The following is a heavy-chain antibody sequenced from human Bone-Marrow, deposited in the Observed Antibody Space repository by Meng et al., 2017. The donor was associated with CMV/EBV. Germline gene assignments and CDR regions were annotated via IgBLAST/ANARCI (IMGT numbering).Heavy chain of an antibody. D-gene: IGHD7-27*01. CDR3: ARDQGTGDYYYYGMDV. CDR2: INPNSGGT. V-gene: IGHV1-2*02. Sequence: ASVKVSCKASGGTFSSYAISWVRQAPGQGLEWMGWINPNSGGTNYAQKFQGRVTMTRDTSISTAYMELSRLRSDDTAVYYCARDQGTGDYYYYGMDVWGQGTTVTVSS. J-gene: IGHJ6*02. CDR1: GGTFSSYA.